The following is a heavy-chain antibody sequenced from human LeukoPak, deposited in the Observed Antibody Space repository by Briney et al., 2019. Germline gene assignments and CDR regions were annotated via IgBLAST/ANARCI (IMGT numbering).Heavy chain of an antibody. CDR1: GGSVSSGSYY. CDR3: ARENYDSSGYYSYYFDY. V-gene: IGHV4-61*01. D-gene: IGHD3-22*01. J-gene: IGHJ4*02. Sequence: SETLSLTCTVPGGSVSSGSYYWSWIRQPPGKGLECIGYIYYSGSTNYNPSLKSRVTISVDTSKNQFSLKLSSVTAADTAVYYCARENYDSSGYYSYYFDYWGQGTLVTVSS. CDR2: IYYSGST.